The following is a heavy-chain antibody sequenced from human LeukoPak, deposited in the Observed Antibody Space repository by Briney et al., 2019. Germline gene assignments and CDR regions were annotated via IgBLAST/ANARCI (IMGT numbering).Heavy chain of an antibody. Sequence: GGSLRLSCAASGFTFSSFAMSWVRQAPGKGLEWVSTIVGSGDSTYYADSVKGRFTISRDNSKNTLYLQMNSLRAEDTAVYYCGKVRLDSSGWYYFDYWGQGTLVTVSS. CDR2: IVGSGDST. J-gene: IGHJ4*02. CDR3: GKVRLDSSGWYYFDY. CDR1: GFTFSSFA. D-gene: IGHD6-19*01. V-gene: IGHV3-23*01.